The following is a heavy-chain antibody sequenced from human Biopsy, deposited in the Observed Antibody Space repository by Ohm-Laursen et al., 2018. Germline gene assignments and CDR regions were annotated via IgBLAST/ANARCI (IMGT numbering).Heavy chain of an antibody. Sequence: GSLRLSCAASGISFSRSAMNWVRQAPGKGLEWVSGITASGGTTYYADSVKGRFTISRDNSKNRLYLQMNSLRGEDTAVYYCAKQGATILSSFDSWGQGTLVTISS. CDR2: ITASGGTT. J-gene: IGHJ5*01. D-gene: IGHD3-9*01. CDR1: GISFSRSA. V-gene: IGHV3-23*01. CDR3: AKQGATILSSFDS.